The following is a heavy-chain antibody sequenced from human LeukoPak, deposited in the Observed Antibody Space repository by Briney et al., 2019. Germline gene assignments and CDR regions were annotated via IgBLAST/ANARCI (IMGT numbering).Heavy chain of an antibody. J-gene: IGHJ4*02. CDR3: AILPVVVTAVDY. V-gene: IGHV1-69*05. D-gene: IGHD2-21*02. CDR2: IIPIFGTA. Sequence: SVRVSCKASGGTFSSYAISWVRQAPGQGPEWMGRIIPIFGTANYAQKFQGRVTITTDESTSTAYMELSSLRSEDTAVYYCAILPVVVTAVDYWGQGTLVTVSS. CDR1: GGTFSSYA.